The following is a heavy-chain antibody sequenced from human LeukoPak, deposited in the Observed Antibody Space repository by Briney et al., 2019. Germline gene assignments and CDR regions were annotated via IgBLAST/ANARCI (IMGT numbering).Heavy chain of an antibody. D-gene: IGHD3-10*01. CDR1: GVSFSGYD. V-gene: IGHV4-34*01. Sequence: PAETLSLTCAVYGVSFSGYDWSWIRQPPGKGLEWIGEINHSGSTNYNPSLKSRVTISVGTSKNQFSLKLSSVTAADTAVYYCARHLPPTYYYGSGRRNWFDPWGQGTLVTVSS. CDR2: INHSGST. CDR3: ARHLPPTYYYGSGRRNWFDP. J-gene: IGHJ5*02.